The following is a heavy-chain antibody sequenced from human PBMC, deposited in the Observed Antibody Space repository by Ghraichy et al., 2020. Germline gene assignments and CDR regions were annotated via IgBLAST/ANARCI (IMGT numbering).Heavy chain of an antibody. CDR3: AATPDTMFYYYYGMDV. CDR1: GYTFTSYG. V-gene: IGHV1-18*01. D-gene: IGHD2-15*01. CDR2: ISAYNGNT. Sequence: ASVKVSCKASGYTFTSYGISWVRQALGQGLEWMGWISAYNGNTNYAQKLQGRVTMTTDTSTSTAYMELRSLRSDDTAVYYCAATPDTMFYYYYGMDVWGQGTTVTVSS. J-gene: IGHJ6*02.